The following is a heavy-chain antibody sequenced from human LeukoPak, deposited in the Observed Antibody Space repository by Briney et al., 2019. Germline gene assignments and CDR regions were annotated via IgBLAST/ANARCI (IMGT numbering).Heavy chain of an antibody. V-gene: IGHV3-30*04. J-gene: IGHJ6*02. CDR3: ARNNGMDV. CDR2: ISYDGNIK. Sequence: GLEWVAVISYDGNIKYYTDSVKGRFTISKDNAKNSLYLQMNSLRAEDTALYHCARNNGMDVWGQGTTVIVSS.